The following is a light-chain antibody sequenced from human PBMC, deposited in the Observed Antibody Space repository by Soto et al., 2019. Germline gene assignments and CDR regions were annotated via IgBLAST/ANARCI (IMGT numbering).Light chain of an antibody. J-gene: IGKJ4*01. Sequence: IQMTQSPSSLSASVGDRVTITCRASQGIGNDLGWYQQKPGKAPNLLIYAASSLQSGVPSRFSGSGSGTDFTLTISSLQPEDFATYYCLQDYNYPLTFGGGTKVEIK. CDR3: LQDYNYPLT. CDR1: QGIGND. CDR2: AAS. V-gene: IGKV1-6*01.